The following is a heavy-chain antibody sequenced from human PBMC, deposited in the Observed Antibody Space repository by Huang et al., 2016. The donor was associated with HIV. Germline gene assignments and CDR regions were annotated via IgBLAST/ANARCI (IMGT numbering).Heavy chain of an antibody. V-gene: IGHV1-69*13. CDR2: IIPILGAA. J-gene: IGHJ1*01. D-gene: IGHD1-20*01. Sequence: QVQLVQSGTEVKTPGSSVKVSCKAFGGTFSRDGISWGRQAPGQGLEWTGGIIPILGAANYAQKFQGRVTMTADEATNTAYMELTSLRFDDAAVYYCARTSNWKAEYFRFWGQGTLVTVAS. CDR3: ARTSNWKAEYFRF. CDR1: GGTFSRDG.